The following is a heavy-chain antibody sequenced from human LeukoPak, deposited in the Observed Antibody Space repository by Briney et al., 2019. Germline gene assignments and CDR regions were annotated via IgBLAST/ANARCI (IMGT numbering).Heavy chain of an antibody. J-gene: IGHJ4*02. CDR3: ATYSGGNFFDY. CDR1: GFTFSSYA. Sequence: GGSLRLSCAASGFTFSSYAMSWVRQAPGKGLEWVSSISHTGGGTFYADSVRGRFTISKDNSKNTLYLQMTNLRADDTAIYYCATYSGGNFFDYWGQGTLVTVSS. V-gene: IGHV3-23*01. D-gene: IGHD4-23*01. CDR2: ISHTGGGT.